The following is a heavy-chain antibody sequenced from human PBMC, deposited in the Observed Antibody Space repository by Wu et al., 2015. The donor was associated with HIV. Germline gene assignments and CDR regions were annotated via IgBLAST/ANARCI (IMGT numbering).Heavy chain of an antibody. CDR3: ATVARCLGGVCSPGGGYWRFDY. CDR1: GYSLTDFS. J-gene: IGHJ4*01. Sequence: VKKPGASVRVACKVFGYSLTDFSIHWVRQAPGKGLEWMGGFDPEDGETRYAQNFQGRVTLTEDTDTDTAYMELTSLSSEDTAVYFCATVARCLGGVCSPGGGYWRFDYWGHGTLVTVSS. CDR2: FDPEDGET. V-gene: IGHV1-24*01. D-gene: IGHD2-21*01.